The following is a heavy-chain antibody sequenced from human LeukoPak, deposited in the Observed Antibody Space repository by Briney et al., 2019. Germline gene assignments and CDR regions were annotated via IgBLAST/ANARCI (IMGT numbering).Heavy chain of an antibody. CDR1: GFTFSSYS. Sequence: GGSLRLSCAASGFTFSSYSMNWVRQAPGKGLEWVSSISSSSSYIYYADSVKGRFTISRDNAKNSLYPQMNSLRAEDTAVYYCARDRVEADYGDYGAFDIWGQGTMVTVSS. D-gene: IGHD4-17*01. V-gene: IGHV3-21*01. CDR2: ISSSSSYI. CDR3: ARDRVEADYGDYGAFDI. J-gene: IGHJ3*02.